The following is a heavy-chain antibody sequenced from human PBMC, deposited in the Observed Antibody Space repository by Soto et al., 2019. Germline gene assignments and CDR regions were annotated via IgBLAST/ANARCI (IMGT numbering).Heavy chain of an antibody. CDR1: GFTFPRFG. CDR2: ITYEGSQI. J-gene: IGHJ6*02. Sequence: QVQLVESGGGVVQPGRSLRLSCAASGFTFPRFGMHWVRQAPGKGLEWVALITYEGSQIYYADAVKGRFTISRDNGDNTLSLQMDNLRTEDTATYFCTKGRGEMIWANYSGLDVWGQGTTVTVSS. CDR3: TKGRGEMIWANYSGLDV. V-gene: IGHV3-30*18. D-gene: IGHD2-21*01.